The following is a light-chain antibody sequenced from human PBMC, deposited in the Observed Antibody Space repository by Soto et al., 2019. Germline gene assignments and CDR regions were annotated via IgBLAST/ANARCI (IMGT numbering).Light chain of an antibody. J-gene: IGKJ2*01. Sequence: EIVLTQSPGTLSLSPWESAPLSCRASQSISSSYLAWYQQKPGQAPRLLIYGASRRATGIPDRFSGRESGTDFTITITTLEPEDSEVYFCQQYASSPYTFGQGTKVDI. CDR2: GAS. V-gene: IGKV3-20*01. CDR1: QSISSSY. CDR3: QQYASSPYT.